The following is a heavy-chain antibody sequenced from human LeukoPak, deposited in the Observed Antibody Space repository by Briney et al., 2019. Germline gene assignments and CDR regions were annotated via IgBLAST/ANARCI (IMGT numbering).Heavy chain of an antibody. CDR1: GGSISSGGYS. V-gene: IGHV4-30-2*01. J-gene: IGHJ4*02. CDR3: ARVFSDDSSGYYLDY. Sequence: PSQTLSLTCAVSGGSISSGGYSWSWIRQPPGKGLEWIGYIYHSGSTYYNPSLKSRVTISVDRSKNQFSLKLSSVTAADTAVYYCARVFSDDSSGYYLDYWGQGTLVTASS. D-gene: IGHD3-22*01. CDR2: IYHSGST.